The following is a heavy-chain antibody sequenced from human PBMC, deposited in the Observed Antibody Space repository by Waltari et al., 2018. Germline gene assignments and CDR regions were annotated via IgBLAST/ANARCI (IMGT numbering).Heavy chain of an antibody. CDR2: IYTSGST. CDR3: ARARYDFWSGYETRFDP. CDR1: GGLISRGTYH. D-gene: IGHD3-3*01. V-gene: IGHV4-61*02. Sequence: QVQLQESGPGLVTPSQTLSLTCTVPGGLISRGTYHWSWNRQPGGKGLEWIGRIYTSGSTNYNPSLKSRVTISVDTSKNQFSLKLSSVTAADTAVYYCARARYDFWSGYETRFDPWGQGTLVTVSS. J-gene: IGHJ5*02.